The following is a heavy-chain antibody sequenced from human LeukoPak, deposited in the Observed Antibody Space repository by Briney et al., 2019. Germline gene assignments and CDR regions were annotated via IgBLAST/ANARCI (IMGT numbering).Heavy chain of an antibody. D-gene: IGHD3-10*01. CDR1: GFTFSSYA. CDR2: ISSNGGGT. CDR3: AKHYGSGTYYNYLDY. V-gene: IGHV3-23*01. J-gene: IGHJ4*02. Sequence: PGGSLRPSCAASGFTFSSYAMSWVRRAPGKGLEWVSAISSNGGGTFYADSVKGQSTISRDNSQNTLYLQMNSLRAEDTAIYYCAKHYGSGTYYNYLDYWGQGTLVTVSS.